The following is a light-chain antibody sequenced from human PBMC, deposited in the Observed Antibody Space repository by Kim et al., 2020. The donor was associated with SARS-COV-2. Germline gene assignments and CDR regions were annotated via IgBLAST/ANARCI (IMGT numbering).Light chain of an antibody. CDR2: ENT. CDR1: SSNIGNYY. CDR3: GTWDSSVTAGV. V-gene: IGLV1-51*01. Sequence: QSVLTQPPSMSAAPGQTVAISCSGSSSNIGNYYVSWYQQFPGTAPRLLIYENTKRPSGIPDRFSGSKSGTTATLAITGLQTGDEADYYCGTWDSSVTAGVFGGGTQLTVL. J-gene: IGLJ2*01.